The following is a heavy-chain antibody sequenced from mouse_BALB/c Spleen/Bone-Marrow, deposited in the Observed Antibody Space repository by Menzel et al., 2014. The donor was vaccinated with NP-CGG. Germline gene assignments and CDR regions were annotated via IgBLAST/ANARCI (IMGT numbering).Heavy chain of an antibody. CDR3: ARGLRAY. V-gene: IGHV1-80*01. CDR1: GYAFSTYF. Sequence: VQLQQSGAELVRPGSSVKISCKASGYAFSTYFMNWVKQRPGQGLEWIGQIYPGDGDTNYNGKFKGKAALTADKSSSTAYMQLSSLTSEDSAIYFCARGLRAYWGQGTLVTVSA. CDR2: IYPGDGDT. J-gene: IGHJ3*01.